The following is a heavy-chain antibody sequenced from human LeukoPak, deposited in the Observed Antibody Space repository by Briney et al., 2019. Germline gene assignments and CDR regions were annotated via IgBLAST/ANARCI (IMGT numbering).Heavy chain of an antibody. V-gene: IGHV3-23*01. J-gene: IGHJ4*02. CDR2: ISGSGGST. D-gene: IGHD2-2*01. Sequence: GGSLRLSSAAYGFTFSSYAMSWVRQAPGKVLEWVSAISGSGGSTYYADSVKGRFTISRDNSKNALYLQMNSLRAEDTAVYYCAKEADLIVVVPATTDYWGQGTLVTVSS. CDR3: AKEADLIVVVPATTDY. CDR1: GFTFSSYA.